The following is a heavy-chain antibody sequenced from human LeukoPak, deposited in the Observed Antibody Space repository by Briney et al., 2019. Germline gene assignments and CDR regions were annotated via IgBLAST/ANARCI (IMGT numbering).Heavy chain of an antibody. J-gene: IGHJ5*02. D-gene: IGHD2-15*01. V-gene: IGHV1-46*01. CDR2: INPSGDSS. Sequence: GGSLRLSCAASGFTFSSYGMHWVRQAPGQGLEWMGIINPSGDSSHYAQKFQGRLTMTRDTSTSTVYMELSSLRSEDTAVYYCATDNSNSDGGTDYWWFDPWGQGTLVTVSS. CDR1: GFTFSSYG. CDR3: ATDNSNSDGGTDYWWFDP.